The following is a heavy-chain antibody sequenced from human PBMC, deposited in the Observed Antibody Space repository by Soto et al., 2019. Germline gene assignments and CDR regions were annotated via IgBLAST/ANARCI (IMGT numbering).Heavy chain of an antibody. J-gene: IGHJ6*02. CDR2: ISYDGSNE. CDR1: GFTFSSYG. Sequence: QVQLVESGGGVVQPGRSLRLSCAASGFTFSSYGMHWVGQAPGKRLEWVAVISYDGSNEYYADSVKGRFTISRDNSKNTLYLQMNSLRAEDTAVYYCAKGHSSGWYFYYYYGMDVWGQGTTVTVSS. V-gene: IGHV3-30*18. D-gene: IGHD6-19*01. CDR3: AKGHSSGWYFYYYYGMDV.